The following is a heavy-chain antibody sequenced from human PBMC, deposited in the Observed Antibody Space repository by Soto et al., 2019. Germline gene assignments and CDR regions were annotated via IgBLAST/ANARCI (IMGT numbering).Heavy chain of an antibody. Sequence: SETLSLTCTVSGGSISSYYWSWIRQPPGKGLEWIGYIYYSGSTNYNPSLKSRVTISVDTSKNQFSLKLSSVTAADTAVYYCARVFVSTYYYGSGSLRDHWFDPWGQGTLVTVSS. CDR3: ARVFVSTYYYGSGSLRDHWFDP. D-gene: IGHD3-10*01. V-gene: IGHV4-59*01. CDR2: IYYSGST. J-gene: IGHJ5*02. CDR1: GGSISSYY.